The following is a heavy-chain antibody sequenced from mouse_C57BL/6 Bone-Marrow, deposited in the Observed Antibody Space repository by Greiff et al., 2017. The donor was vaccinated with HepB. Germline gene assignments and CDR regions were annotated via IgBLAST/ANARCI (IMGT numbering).Heavy chain of an antibody. D-gene: IGHD3-2*02. J-gene: IGHJ2*01. CDR3: ARQLRLFDY. CDR1: GFTFSSYG. V-gene: IGHV5-6*01. Sequence: EVQVVESGGDLVKPGGSLKLSCAASGFTFSSYGMSWVRQTPDKRLEWVATISSGGSYTYYPDSVKGRFTISRDNAKNTLYLQMSSLKSEDTAMYYCARQLRLFDYWGQGTTLTVSS. CDR2: ISSGGSYT.